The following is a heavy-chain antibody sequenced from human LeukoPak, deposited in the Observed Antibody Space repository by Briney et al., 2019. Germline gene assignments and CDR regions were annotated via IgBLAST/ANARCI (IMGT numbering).Heavy chain of an antibody. CDR2: INPHSGGT. CDR1: GYTFTDYF. V-gene: IGHV1-2*02. Sequence: ASVKVSCKASGYTFTDYFVHWVRQAPGQGLEWMGWINPHSGGTHYAQKFQGRVTMTTDTSISTAYMEVSSLRSDDTAVYYCAKGLLTGINWYFDLWGRGTLVTVSS. D-gene: IGHD7-27*01. J-gene: IGHJ2*01. CDR3: AKGLLTGINWYFDL.